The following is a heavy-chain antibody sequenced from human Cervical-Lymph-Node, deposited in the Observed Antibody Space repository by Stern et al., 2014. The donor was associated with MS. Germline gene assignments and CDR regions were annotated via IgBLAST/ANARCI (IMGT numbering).Heavy chain of an antibody. D-gene: IGHD2-15*01. CDR2: IIPLFGTT. CDR3: ARPSLVVARSEYLQH. CDR1: GGTFTSFT. V-gene: IGHV1-69*01. Sequence: QLVQSGAEVKKPGSSVKVSCKTSGGTFTSFTVTWVRQAPGQGLEWMGGIIPLFGTTNYARKFQGRVTITADESTSTSYMDLSSLKFEDTAVYYCARPSLVVARSEYLQHWGQGTLITVSS. J-gene: IGHJ1*01.